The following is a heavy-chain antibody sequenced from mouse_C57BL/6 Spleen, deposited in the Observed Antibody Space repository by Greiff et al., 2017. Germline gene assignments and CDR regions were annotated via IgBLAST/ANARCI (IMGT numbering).Heavy chain of an antibody. CDR2: IYPRSGNT. CDR3: ARSPSTRVKGDYAMDY. CDR1: GYTFTSYG. D-gene: IGHD2-2*01. J-gene: IGHJ4*01. V-gene: IGHV1-81*01. Sequence: QVQLKQSGAELARPGASVKLSCKASGYTFTSYGISWVKQRTGQGLEWIGEIYPRSGNTYYNEKFKGKATLTADKSSSTAYMELRSLTSEDSAVYFCARSPSTRVKGDYAMDYWGQGTSVTVSS.